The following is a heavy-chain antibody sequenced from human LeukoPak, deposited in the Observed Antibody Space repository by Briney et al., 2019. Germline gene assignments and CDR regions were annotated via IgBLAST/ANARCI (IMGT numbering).Heavy chain of an antibody. Sequence: ASVKVSCKASGYTFTSYYMHWVRQAPGQGLEWMGIINPSGGSTSYAQKFQGRVTMTRDTSTSTVYMELSSLRSEDTAVYYCARDPGYYDSSGLGFQHWGQGTLVTVSS. J-gene: IGHJ1*01. CDR1: GYTFTSYY. CDR2: INPSGGST. CDR3: ARDPGYYDSSGLGFQH. V-gene: IGHV1-46*01. D-gene: IGHD3-22*01.